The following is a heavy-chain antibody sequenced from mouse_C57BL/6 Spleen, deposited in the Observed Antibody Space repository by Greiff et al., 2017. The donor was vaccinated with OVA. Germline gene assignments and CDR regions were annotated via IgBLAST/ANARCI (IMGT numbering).Heavy chain of an antibody. J-gene: IGHJ2*01. D-gene: IGHD1-1*01. Sequence: EVQLQQSGPELVKPGASVKISCKASGYTFTDYYMNWVKQSHGKSLEWIGDINPNNGGTSYNQKFKGKATLTVDKSSSTAYMELRSLTSEDSAVYYCARMGPTGDYWGQGTTLTVSS. CDR1: GYTFTDYY. CDR2: INPNNGGT. V-gene: IGHV1-26*01. CDR3: ARMGPTGDY.